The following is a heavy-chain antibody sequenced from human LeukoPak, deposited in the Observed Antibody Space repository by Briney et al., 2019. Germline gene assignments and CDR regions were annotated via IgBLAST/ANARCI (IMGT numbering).Heavy chain of an antibody. Sequence: PSESLSLACAVYGASVSDYCWNWIRQPPGKGLEWIGEINHNGNTNYNPSLKSRVIISVDPSKNQFSLKLSSVTAADPAVYYCARAFKGYCRGGSCKTTCGMEVLGPGTPVTVSS. J-gene: IGHJ6*02. D-gene: IGHD2-15*01. CDR3: ARAFKGYCRGGSCKTTCGMEV. CDR1: GASVSDYC. V-gene: IGHV4-34*01. CDR2: INHNGNT.